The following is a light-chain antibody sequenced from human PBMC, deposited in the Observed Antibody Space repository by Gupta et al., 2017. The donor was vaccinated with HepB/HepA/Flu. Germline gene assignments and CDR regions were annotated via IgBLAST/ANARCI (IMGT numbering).Light chain of an antibody. V-gene: IGKV1-5*03. CDR1: QSIGSR. Sequence: DIQMTQSPSTLSASVGDRVTIACRASQSIGSRLALYQQKPGKAPKLLIYKASSLDAGVPSRFSGSGSGTEFTLTISSLQPDDFATYYCQQFNDPKTFGQGTKVEIK. CDR3: QQFNDPKT. CDR2: KAS. J-gene: IGKJ1*01.